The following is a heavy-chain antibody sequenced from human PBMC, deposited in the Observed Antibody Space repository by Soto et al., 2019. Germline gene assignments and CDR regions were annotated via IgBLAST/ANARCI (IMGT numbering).Heavy chain of an antibody. CDR1: AFTFSSYA. CDR2: ISVSVGST. CDR3: AKVERAVAGIID. V-gene: IGHV3-23*01. D-gene: IGHD6-19*01. J-gene: IGHJ4*02. Sequence: EVQLLESGGGLVQPGGSLRLSCAASAFTFSSYAMSWVRQAPGKGLDWVSAISVSVGSTYYADSVKGRFTISRDNSKNTLYLQMNSLRAEDTAVYYCAKVERAVAGIIDWGQGTLVTVSS.